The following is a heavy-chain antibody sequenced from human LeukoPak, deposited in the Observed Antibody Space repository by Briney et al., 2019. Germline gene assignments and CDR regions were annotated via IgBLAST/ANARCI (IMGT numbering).Heavy chain of an antibody. CDR3: ARGSNWGYYYFDY. J-gene: IGHJ4*02. CDR2: IVPIFGTA. D-gene: IGHD7-27*01. V-gene: IGHV1-69*05. Sequence: ASVKVSCKASGYTFTGYYMHWVRQAPGQGLEWMGGIVPIFGTANYAQKFQGRVTITTDESTSTAYMELSSLRSEDAAVYYCARGSNWGYYYFDYWGQGTLVTVSS. CDR1: GYTFTGYY.